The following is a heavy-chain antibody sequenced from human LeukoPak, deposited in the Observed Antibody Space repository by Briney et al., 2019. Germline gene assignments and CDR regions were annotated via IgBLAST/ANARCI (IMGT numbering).Heavy chain of an antibody. J-gene: IGHJ6*02. Sequence: KPSETLSLTCTVSGGSIGSYYWSWIRQPPGKGLEWIGYIYYSGSTNYNPSLKSRVTISVDTSKNQFSLKLSSVTAADTAVYYCARRRPDYGMDVWGQGTTVTVSS. CDR1: GGSIGSYY. CDR3: ARRRPDYGMDV. V-gene: IGHV4-59*01. CDR2: IYYSGST.